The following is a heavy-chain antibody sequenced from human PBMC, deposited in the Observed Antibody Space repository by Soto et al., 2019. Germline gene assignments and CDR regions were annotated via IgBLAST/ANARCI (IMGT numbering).Heavy chain of an antibody. CDR2: ISGSGGST. V-gene: IGHV3-23*01. Sequence: PGGSLRLSCAASGFTFSCYAMSWVRQAPGKGLEWVSAISGSGGSTYYADSVKGRFTISRDNSKNALYLQMNSLRAEDTAVYYCAKDHLGDILTFYYYYGMDVWGQGTTVTVSS. J-gene: IGHJ6*02. CDR3: AKDHLGDILTFYYYYGMDV. D-gene: IGHD3-9*01. CDR1: GFTFSCYA.